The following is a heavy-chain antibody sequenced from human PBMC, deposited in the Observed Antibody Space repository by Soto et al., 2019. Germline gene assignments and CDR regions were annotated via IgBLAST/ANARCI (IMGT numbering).Heavy chain of an antibody. Sequence: GGSLRLSCAASGFTFSSYWMSWVRQAPGKGLEWVANIKQDGSEKYYVDSVKGRFTISRDNAKNSLYLQMNSLRAEDTAVYYCARSVIGDIAAVSLFYYFDYWGQGTLVTVSS. J-gene: IGHJ4*02. CDR2: IKQDGSEK. CDR3: ARSVIGDIAAVSLFYYFDY. V-gene: IGHV3-7*01. CDR1: GFTFSSYW. D-gene: IGHD6-13*01.